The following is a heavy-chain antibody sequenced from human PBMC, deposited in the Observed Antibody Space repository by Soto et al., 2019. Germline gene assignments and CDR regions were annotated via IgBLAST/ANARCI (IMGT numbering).Heavy chain of an antibody. CDR3: AKDRGPRVRGFDY. D-gene: IGHD3-10*01. Sequence: QVQLVQSGGGVVQPGRSLRLSCAASGFTFSNYGMHWVRQAPGKGLEWVSVISYDEKDKFYVDSVKGRFTISRDRSRNTLYLQMNSLRTEDTGVYYCAKDRGPRVRGFDYWGQGTLVTVSS. V-gene: IGHV3-30*18. J-gene: IGHJ4*02. CDR1: GFTFSNYG. CDR2: ISYDEKDK.